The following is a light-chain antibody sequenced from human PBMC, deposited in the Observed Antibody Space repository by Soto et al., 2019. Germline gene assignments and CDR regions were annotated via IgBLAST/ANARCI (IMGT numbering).Light chain of an antibody. CDR3: QSYDMSLNNYV. CDR2: GGN. Sequence: QSVLTQPPSASGTPGQRVTISCSGSNSNIGSNTVNRYQHLPGTAPKLLIYGGNNRPSGVPDRFSGSRSGTSASLDITGLQAEDEAAYFCQSYDMSLNNYVFGTGTKVTVL. CDR1: NSNIGSNT. J-gene: IGLJ1*01. V-gene: IGLV1-44*01.